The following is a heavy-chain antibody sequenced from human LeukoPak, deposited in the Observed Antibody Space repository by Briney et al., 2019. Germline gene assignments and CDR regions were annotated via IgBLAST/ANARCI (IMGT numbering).Heavy chain of an antibody. Sequence: GASVKVSCKASGYTFTDYFIHWVRQAPGQGLEWMGWINPNSGGTNYARKFQGRVTMTRDTSISTAYMELSRLRSDDTAVYYCARESEYSYGWGQGTLVTVSS. CDR2: INPNSGGT. J-gene: IGHJ4*02. CDR1: GYTFTDYF. CDR3: ARESEYSYG. D-gene: IGHD5-18*01. V-gene: IGHV1-2*02.